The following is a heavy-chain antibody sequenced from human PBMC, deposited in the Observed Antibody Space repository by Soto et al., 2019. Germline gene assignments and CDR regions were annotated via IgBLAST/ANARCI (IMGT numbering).Heavy chain of an antibody. J-gene: IGHJ4*02. Sequence: GGSLRLSCAASGFSFSSYSMNWVRQAPGKGLEWVSSISSSSSYIYYADSVKGRFTISRDNAKNSLYLQMNSLRAEDTAVYYCARPLSYYDSRGYYGYWGLGTLVTVSS. CDR1: GFSFSSYS. D-gene: IGHD3-22*01. V-gene: IGHV3-21*01. CDR3: ARPLSYYDSRGYYGY. CDR2: ISSSSSYI.